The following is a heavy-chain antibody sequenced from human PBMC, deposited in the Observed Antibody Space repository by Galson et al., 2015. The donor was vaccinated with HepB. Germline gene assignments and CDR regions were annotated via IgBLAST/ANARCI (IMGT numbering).Heavy chain of an antibody. CDR3: AKDGGYRYDYFDY. J-gene: IGHJ4*02. D-gene: IGHD5-18*01. Sequence: SLRLSCAAFGFTFSNYAMSWFRQAPGKGLAWVSAMRDRGGSTNYADSVKGRLTITRDNSKNKLYLQMNSLRAEHTAVYYCAKDGGYRYDYFDYWGQGTLVTVSS. CDR2: MRDRGGST. V-gene: IGHV3-23*01. CDR1: GFTFSNYA.